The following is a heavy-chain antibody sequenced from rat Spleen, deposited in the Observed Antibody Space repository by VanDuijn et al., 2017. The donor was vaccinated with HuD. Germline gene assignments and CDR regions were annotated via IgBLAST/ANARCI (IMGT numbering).Heavy chain of an antibody. D-gene: IGHD1-11*01. Sequence: QVQLKESGPGLVHPSQTLSLTCTVSGFSLTGNNVHWVRQPPGKGLEWMGRLRYNGDTSYNSALKSRLNISRDTSKNQVFLKMISLQTDDTAIYYCTCSTEGGFAYWGQGTLVTVSS. V-gene: IGHV2-63*01. CDR2: LRYNGDT. CDR3: TCSTEGGFAY. J-gene: IGHJ3*01. CDR1: GFSLTGNN.